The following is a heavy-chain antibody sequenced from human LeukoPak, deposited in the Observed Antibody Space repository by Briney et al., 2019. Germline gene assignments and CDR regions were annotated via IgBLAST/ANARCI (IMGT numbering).Heavy chain of an antibody. J-gene: IGHJ3*02. V-gene: IGHV3-7*01. CDR1: GFTFTTYW. CDR3: ARKADGGRVWGSSRTGDAFDI. D-gene: IGHD3-16*02. CDR2: IKQDINEQ. Sequence: GGSLRLSCAASGFTFTTYWMNWVRQAPGKGLEWVANIKQDINEQYYVDSVRGRFTISRDNAKNSLYLQMNSLRAEETAVYYCARKADGGRVWGSSRTGDAFDIWGQGTMVTVSS.